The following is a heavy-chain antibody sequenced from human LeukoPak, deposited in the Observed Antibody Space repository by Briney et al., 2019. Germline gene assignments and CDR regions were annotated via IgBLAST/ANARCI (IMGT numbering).Heavy chain of an antibody. D-gene: IGHD3-10*01. J-gene: IGHJ5*02. CDR1: GGSISGYY. CDR2: IYYSGST. CDR3: ARGLRTTMVRGIIITGRNWFDP. V-gene: IGHV4-59*01. Sequence: PSETLSLTCTVSGGSISGYYWSWIRQPPGKGLEWIGYIYYSGSTNYNPSLKSRVTISVDTSKNQFSLKLSSVTAADTAVYYCARGLRTTMVRGIIITGRNWFDPWGQGTLVTVSS.